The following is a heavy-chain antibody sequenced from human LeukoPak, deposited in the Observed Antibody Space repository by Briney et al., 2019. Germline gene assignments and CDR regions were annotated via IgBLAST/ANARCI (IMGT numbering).Heavy chain of an antibody. CDR3: ARPLTMVRGAYSFDI. CDR1: GYSFTSYW. CDR2: IYPGDSDT. D-gene: IGHD3-10*01. J-gene: IGHJ3*02. Sequence: GESLKISCKGSGYSFTSYWIGWVRQMPWKGLEWMGIIYPGDSDTRYSPSFQGQVTISADKSISTAYLQWSSLKASDTAMYYCARPLTMVRGAYSFDIWGQGTMVTVSS. V-gene: IGHV5-51*01.